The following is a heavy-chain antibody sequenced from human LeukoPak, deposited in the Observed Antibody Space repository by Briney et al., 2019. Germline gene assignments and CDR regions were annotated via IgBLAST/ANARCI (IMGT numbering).Heavy chain of an antibody. CDR1: GYTFTGYY. Sequence: ASVKVSCKASGYTFTGYYMHWVRQAPGQGLEWMGWSNPNTGGTNFAQKFQGRVTMTRDTSISTAYMDLSSLRSGDTAVYYCARGTTPRGGDFDYWGQGTLVTVSS. D-gene: IGHD2-15*01. CDR3: ARGTTPRGGDFDY. V-gene: IGHV1-2*02. J-gene: IGHJ4*02. CDR2: SNPNTGGT.